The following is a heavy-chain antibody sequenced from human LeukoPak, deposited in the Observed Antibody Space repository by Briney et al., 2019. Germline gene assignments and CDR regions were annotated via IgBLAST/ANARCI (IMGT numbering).Heavy chain of an antibody. V-gene: IGHV3-48*04. D-gene: IGHD2-8*01. J-gene: IGHJ3*02. CDR1: GFTFSSFG. CDR3: AREDTGVAFDI. CDR2: ISGSGIK. Sequence: GGSLRLSCAASGFTFSSFGINWVRQAPGKGLEWVSYISGSGIKHYADSVKGRFTISRDNAKNSLYLQMNSLRVEDTAVYYCAREDTGVAFDIWGQGTTVTVTS.